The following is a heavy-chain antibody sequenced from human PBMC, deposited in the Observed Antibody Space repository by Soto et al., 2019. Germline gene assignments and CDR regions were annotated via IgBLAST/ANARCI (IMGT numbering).Heavy chain of an antibody. CDR3: ARGRYSSPRPDIGGNWFDP. V-gene: IGHV4-34*01. CDR1: GGSFSGYY. Sequence: SQTLSLTCAVYGGSFSGYYWSWIRQPPGKGLEWIGEINHSGSTNYNPSLKSRVTISVDTSKNQFSLKLSSVTAADTAVYYCARGRYSSPRPDIGGNWFDPWGQGTLVTVSS. J-gene: IGHJ5*02. CDR2: INHSGST. D-gene: IGHD6-13*01.